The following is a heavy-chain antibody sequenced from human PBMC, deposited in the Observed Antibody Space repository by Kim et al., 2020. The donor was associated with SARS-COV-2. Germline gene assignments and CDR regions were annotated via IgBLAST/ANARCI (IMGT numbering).Heavy chain of an antibody. V-gene: IGHV3-33*01. Sequence: GGSLRLSCAASGFTFSSYGMHWVRQAPGKGLEWVAVIWYDGSNKYYADSVKGRFTISRDNSKNTLYLQMNSLRAEDTAVYYCARDLYDSSGYYSRYYYYGMDVWGQGTTVTVSS. CDR1: GFTFSSYG. J-gene: IGHJ6*02. D-gene: IGHD3-22*01. CDR2: IWYDGSNK. CDR3: ARDLYDSSGYYSRYYYYGMDV.